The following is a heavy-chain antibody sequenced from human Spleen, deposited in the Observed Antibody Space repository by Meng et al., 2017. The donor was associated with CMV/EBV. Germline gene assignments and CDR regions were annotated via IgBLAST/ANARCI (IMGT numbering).Heavy chain of an antibody. CDR3: ANTDGYDFWSG. CDR1: GFSLRTSGVG. V-gene: IGHV2-5*01. Sequence: SGPTLVKPTQTLTLTCTFSGFSLRTSGVGVGWIRQPPGKALEWLAVIYWNDDKRYRPSLKSRLTITKDTSKNQVVLTLTNMDPVDTATYYGANTDGYDFWSGWGQGTLVTVSS. D-gene: IGHD3-3*01. CDR2: IYWNDDK. J-gene: IGHJ4*02.